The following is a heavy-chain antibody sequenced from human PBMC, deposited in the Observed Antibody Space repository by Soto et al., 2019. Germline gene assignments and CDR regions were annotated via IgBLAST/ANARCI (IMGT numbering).Heavy chain of an antibody. Sequence: EVQLVESGGGLVQPGRSLRLSCAASGFTFDDYAMHWVRQAPGEGLEWVSGISWNSGSIVYADCVKGRFTISRDNAKYAPYLQMISLRVEDTAVYYCVTDRVSGSPGNCFDPWGQGTLVIVSS. D-gene: IGHD6-19*01. CDR3: VTDRVSGSPGNCFDP. V-gene: IGHV3-9*01. CDR2: ISWNSGSI. J-gene: IGHJ5*02. CDR1: GFTFDDYA.